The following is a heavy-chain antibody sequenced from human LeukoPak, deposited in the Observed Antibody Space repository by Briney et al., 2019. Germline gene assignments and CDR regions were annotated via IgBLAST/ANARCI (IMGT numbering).Heavy chain of an antibody. CDR2: ILYDGSNK. CDR3: ARDGLTGTTDGTLDS. V-gene: IGHV3-30-3*01. D-gene: IGHD1-20*01. CDR1: GFTFSHYS. J-gene: IGHJ4*02. Sequence: PGGSLRLSCVASGFTFSHYSMHWVRQAPGKGLEWVTLILYDGSNKYYADSVKDRFTISRDNSKNTLYLQMNSLRVEDTAMYYCARDGLTGTTDGTLDSWGQGTLVTVSS.